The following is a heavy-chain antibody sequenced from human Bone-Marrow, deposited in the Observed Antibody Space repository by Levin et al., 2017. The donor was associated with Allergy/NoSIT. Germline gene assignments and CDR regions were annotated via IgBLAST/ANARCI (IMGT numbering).Heavy chain of an antibody. D-gene: IGHD6-13*01. CDR3: ARDNAAAEHYGMDV. CDR1: GGSISSGDYY. Sequence: SETLSLTCTVSGGSISSGDYYWSWIRQPPGKGLEWIGYIYYSGNTYYNPSLKSRVTISVDTSKNQFSLKLSSVTAADTAVYYCARDNAAAEHYGMDVWGQGTTVTVSS. V-gene: IGHV4-30-4*01. CDR2: IYYSGNT. J-gene: IGHJ6*02.